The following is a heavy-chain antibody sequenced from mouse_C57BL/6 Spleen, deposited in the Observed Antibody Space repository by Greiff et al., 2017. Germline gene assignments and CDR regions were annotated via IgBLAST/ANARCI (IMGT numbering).Heavy chain of an antibody. J-gene: IGHJ4*01. CDR3: ARHEDYGYAFNSYAMDY. CDR2: FYPGSGSI. Sequence: QVQLQQSGAELVKPGASVKLSCKASGYTFTEYTIHWVKQRSGQGLEWIGWFYPGSGSIKYNEKFKDKATLTADKSSSTVYMELSRVTSEDSAVYFCARHEDYGYAFNSYAMDYWGQGTSVTVSS. D-gene: IGHD2-2*01. V-gene: IGHV1-62-2*01. CDR1: GYTFTEYT.